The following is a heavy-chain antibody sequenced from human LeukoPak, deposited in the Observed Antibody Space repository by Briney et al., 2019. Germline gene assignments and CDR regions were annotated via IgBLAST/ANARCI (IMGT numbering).Heavy chain of an antibody. V-gene: IGHV3-30*02. Sequence: PGGSLRLSCAASGFTFSSYGMHWVRQAPGTGLEWVAFIRSDGSNKNYADSVKGRFTISRDNSKNTLYLQMNSLRPDDTAVYYCAKDYSKTSYYASGSYSAYFDYWGQGTLVTVSS. D-gene: IGHD3-10*01. CDR3: AKDYSKTSYYASGSYSAYFDY. CDR2: IRSDGSNK. J-gene: IGHJ4*02. CDR1: GFTFSSYG.